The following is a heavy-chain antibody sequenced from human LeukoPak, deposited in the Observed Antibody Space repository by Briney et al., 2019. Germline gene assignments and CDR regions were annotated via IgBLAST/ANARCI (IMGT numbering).Heavy chain of an antibody. J-gene: IGHJ4*02. CDR2: MYYTESP. D-gene: IGHD3-22*01. V-gene: IGHV4-59*08. CDR1: GASIRIYY. Sequence: SETLSLTCTVSGASIRIYYWSWIRQPPGKGLEWIAYMYYTESPNYNPSLKSRVSMSGDSSRNQFSLKLNSVTAADTAVYYCARSYDTNNRQRFHYWGQGILVTVSP. CDR3: ARSYDTNNRQRFHY.